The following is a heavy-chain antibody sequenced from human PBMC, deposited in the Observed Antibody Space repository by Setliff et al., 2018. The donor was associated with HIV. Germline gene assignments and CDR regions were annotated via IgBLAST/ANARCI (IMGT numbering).Heavy chain of an antibody. D-gene: IGHD2-2*01. CDR3: ARGPPDIVVVPTTMRDAFDI. Sequence: GGSLRLSCAASGFTFSNYAMNWVRQAPGKGLEWVSSISSSSSYIYYAHSVKGRFTISRDNAKNSLYLQMNSLRAEDTAVYYCARGPPDIVVVPTTMRDAFDIWGQGTMVTVSS. V-gene: IGHV3-21*01. CDR2: ISSSSSYI. J-gene: IGHJ3*02. CDR1: GFTFSNYA.